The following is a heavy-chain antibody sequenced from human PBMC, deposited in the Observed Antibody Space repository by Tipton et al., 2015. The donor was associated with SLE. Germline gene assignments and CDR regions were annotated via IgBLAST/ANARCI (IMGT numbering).Heavy chain of an antibody. Sequence: GSLRLSCAASGFTFSSYAMSWVRQAPGKGLECVSVIGSSGGSIYYADSVKGRFTVSRDNSKNTLYLQMNSLRVEDTAVFYCARAPEGSGHIVDWGQGILVTVSS. V-gene: IGHV3-23*01. CDR3: ARAPEGSGHIVD. D-gene: IGHD3-3*01. CDR2: IGSSGGSI. J-gene: IGHJ4*02. CDR1: GFTFSSYA.